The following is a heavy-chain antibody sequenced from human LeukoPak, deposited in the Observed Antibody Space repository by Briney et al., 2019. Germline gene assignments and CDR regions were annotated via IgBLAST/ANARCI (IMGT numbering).Heavy chain of an antibody. CDR3: ARENDYGGNSEDFDY. D-gene: IGHD4-23*01. J-gene: IGHJ4*02. CDR2: INPSGGST. CDR1: GYTFTGYY. V-gene: IGHV1-46*01. Sequence: ASVKVSCKASGYTFTGYYMHWVRQAPGQGLEWMGTINPSGGSTSYAQKFQGRVTMTRDTSTSTVYMKLSSLRSEDTAVYYCARENDYGGNSEDFDYWGQGTLVTVSS.